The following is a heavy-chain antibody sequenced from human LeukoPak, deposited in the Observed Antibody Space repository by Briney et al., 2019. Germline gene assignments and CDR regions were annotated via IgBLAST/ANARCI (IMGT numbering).Heavy chain of an antibody. CDR2: MNPNSGNT. V-gene: IGHV1-8*03. D-gene: IGHD5-18*01. CDR1: GYTFTSYD. J-gene: IGHJ4*02. CDR3: ARVLKYSYGPYYFDY. Sequence: GASVKVYCKASGYTFTSYDINWVRQATGQGLEWMGWMNPNSGNTGYAQKFQGRVTITRNTSISTAYMELSSLRSEDTAVYYCARVLKYSYGPYYFDYWGQGTLVTVSS.